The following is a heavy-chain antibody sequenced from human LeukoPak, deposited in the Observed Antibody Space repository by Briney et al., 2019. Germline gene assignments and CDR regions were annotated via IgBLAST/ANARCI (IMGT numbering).Heavy chain of an antibody. D-gene: IGHD3-10*01. J-gene: IGHJ4*02. CDR2: IYYSGST. CDR3: ARQGGSGSEYGY. CDR1: GGSISSSSYY. V-gene: IGHV4-39*01. Sequence: SETLSLTCTVSGGSISSSSYYWGWIRQPPGKGLEWIGSIYYSGSTYYNPSLKSRVTISVDTSKNQFSLKLSSVIAADTAVYYCARQGGSGSEYGYWGQGTLVTVSS.